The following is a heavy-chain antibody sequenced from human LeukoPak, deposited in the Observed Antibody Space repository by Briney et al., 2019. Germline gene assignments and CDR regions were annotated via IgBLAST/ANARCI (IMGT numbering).Heavy chain of an antibody. CDR3: AKDRDRYYYGSGSYVNAFDI. J-gene: IGHJ3*02. CDR1: GFTFSSYA. CDR2: ISGSGGST. D-gene: IGHD3-10*01. V-gene: IGHV3-23*01. Sequence: TGGSLRLSCAASGFTFSSYAMSWVRQAPGKGLEWVSAISGSGGSTYYADSVKGRFTISRDNSKNTLYLQMNSLRAEDTAVYYCAKDRDRYYYGSGSYVNAFDIWGQGTMVTVSS.